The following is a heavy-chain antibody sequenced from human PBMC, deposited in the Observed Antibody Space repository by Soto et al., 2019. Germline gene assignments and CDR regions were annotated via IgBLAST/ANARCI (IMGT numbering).Heavy chain of an antibody. V-gene: IGHV1-18*04. CDR1: GYTFISHG. Sequence: QVQLVQSGVEVKKPGASVKVSCKASGYTFISHGISWVRQAPGQGLESMGWNGGKNGNTNYAQKLQGRVSSTTDTSTSTAEREGRGLRADDTAVYGCARGAASRVVGPDDGMDVGGQGTTVAV. CDR3: ARGAASRVVGPDDGMDV. CDR2: NGGKNGNT. D-gene: IGHD1-26*01. J-gene: IGHJ6*02.